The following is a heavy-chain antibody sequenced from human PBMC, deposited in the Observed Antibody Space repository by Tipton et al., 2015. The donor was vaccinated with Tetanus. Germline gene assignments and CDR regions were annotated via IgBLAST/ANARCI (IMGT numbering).Heavy chain of an antibody. Sequence: QSGPEVKKPGASVKVSCKASGYTFTSYDINWVRQATGQGLEWMGWMNPNSGNTGYAQKFQGRVTMTRDTSTSTVYMELSSLRSEDTAVYYCARDNGYSSGWYFRAFDYWGQGTLVTVSS. D-gene: IGHD6-19*01. V-gene: IGHV1-8*01. CDR3: ARDNGYSSGWYFRAFDY. CDR1: GYTFTSYD. J-gene: IGHJ4*02. CDR2: MNPNSGNT.